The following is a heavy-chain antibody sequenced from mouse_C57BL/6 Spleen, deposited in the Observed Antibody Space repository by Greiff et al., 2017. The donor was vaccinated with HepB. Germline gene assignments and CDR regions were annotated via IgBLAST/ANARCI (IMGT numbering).Heavy chain of an antibody. D-gene: IGHD2-4*01. Sequence: VQLQQSGAELVKPGASVKMSCKASGYTFTSYLITWVKQRPGQGLEWIGDIYPGSGSTNYNEKFKSKATLTVDTSSSTAYMQLSSLTSEDSAVYYCARGYDYAWFAYWGQGTLVTVSA. CDR3: ARGYDYAWFAY. J-gene: IGHJ3*01. V-gene: IGHV1-55*01. CDR1: GYTFTSYL. CDR2: IYPGSGST.